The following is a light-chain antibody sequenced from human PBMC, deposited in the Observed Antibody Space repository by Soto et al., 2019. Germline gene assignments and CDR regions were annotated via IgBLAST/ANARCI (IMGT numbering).Light chain of an antibody. V-gene: IGLV2-14*01. CDR3: RSYTTSGPWV. Sequence: QSVLTQPASVSGSPGQSITISCTGSNSDIGGHNYVSWYQQHPGKVPKLMIFAVTNRPSGVSTRFSGSKSGNTASLTISGLQAEDEADYYYRSYTTSGPWVFGGGTKLTVL. CDR2: AVT. J-gene: IGLJ3*02. CDR1: NSDIGGHNY.